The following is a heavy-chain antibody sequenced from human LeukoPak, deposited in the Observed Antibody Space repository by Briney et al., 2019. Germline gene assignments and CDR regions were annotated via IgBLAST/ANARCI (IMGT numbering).Heavy chain of an antibody. CDR2: IYHSGST. D-gene: IGHD2-2*01. V-gene: IGHV4-38-2*02. CDR1: GFSISSGYY. CDR3: ASVYCSSTSCYGYYFDY. Sequence: SETLSLTCTVSGFSISSGYYWGWIRQPPGKGLEWIGSIYHSGSTYYNPSLKSRVTISVDTSKNQFSLKLSSVTAADTAVYYCASVYCSSTSCYGYYFDYWGQGTLVTVSS. J-gene: IGHJ4*02.